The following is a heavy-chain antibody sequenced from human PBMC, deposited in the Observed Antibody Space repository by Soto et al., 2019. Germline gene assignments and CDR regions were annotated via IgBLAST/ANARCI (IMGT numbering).Heavy chain of an antibody. CDR3: ASRTSGWYFDY. D-gene: IGHD6-19*01. CDR1: GFTFSSYA. V-gene: IGHV3-23*01. J-gene: IGHJ4*02. CDR2: ISGSGGST. Sequence: GGSLRLSCAASGFTFSSYAMSWVRQAPGKGLEWVSAISGSGGSTYYADSAKGRFTISRDNSKNTLYLQMNSLRAEDTAVYYCASRTSGWYFDYWGQGTLVTVSS.